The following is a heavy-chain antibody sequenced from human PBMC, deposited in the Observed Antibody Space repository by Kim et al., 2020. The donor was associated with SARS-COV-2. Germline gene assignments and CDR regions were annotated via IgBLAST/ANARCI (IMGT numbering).Heavy chain of an antibody. J-gene: IGHJ4*02. CDR1: GGSISSGGYY. Sequence: SETLSLTCTVSGGSISSGGYYWSWIRQHPGKDLEWIGYIYYSGSTYYNPSLKSRVTISVDTSKNQFSLKLSSVTAADTAVYFCARGGYFDYWGQGTLVTVSS. CDR3: ARGGYFDY. CDR2: IYYSGST. V-gene: IGHV4-31*03.